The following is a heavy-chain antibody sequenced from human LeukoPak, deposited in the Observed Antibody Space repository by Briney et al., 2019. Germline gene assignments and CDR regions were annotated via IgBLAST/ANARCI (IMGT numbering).Heavy chain of an antibody. CDR3: TRHVYGSGSYGDY. D-gene: IGHD3-10*01. J-gene: IGHJ4*02. V-gene: IGHV3-73*01. Sequence: GGSLRLSCAASGFIFSGSAMHWVRQASGKGLEWVGRIRSKANSYATAYAASVKGRFTISRDDSKNTAYLQMNSLKTEDTAVYYCTRHVYGSGSYGDYWGQGTLVTVSS. CDR1: GFIFSGSA. CDR2: IRSKANSYAT.